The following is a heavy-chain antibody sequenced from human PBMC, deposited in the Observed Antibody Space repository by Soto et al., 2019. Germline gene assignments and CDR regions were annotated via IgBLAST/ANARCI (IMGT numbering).Heavy chain of an antibody. J-gene: IGHJ4*02. V-gene: IGHV3-21*01. Sequence: GSLRLSCAASGFTFNSYDMNWVRQAPGKGLEWVSSLNSHDGLTHYADSVEGRFAISRDNAKNSLYLQMNSLRVEDTAVYYCTRGGYNEGGFDYWGQGNLVTVSS. D-gene: IGHD5-12*01. CDR1: GFTFNSYD. CDR3: TRGGYNEGGFDY. CDR2: LNSHDGLT.